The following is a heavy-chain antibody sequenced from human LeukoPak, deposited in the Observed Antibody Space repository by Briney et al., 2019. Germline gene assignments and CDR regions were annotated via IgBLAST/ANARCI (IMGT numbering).Heavy chain of an antibody. J-gene: IGHJ4*02. CDR1: GYTFTSYG. Sequence: GASVKVSFKASGYTFTSYGISWVRQAPGQGLEWMGWISAYNGNTNYAQKLQGRVTMTTDTSTSTAYMELRSLRSDDTAVYYCARVKYDYVWGSYRSPFDYWGQGTLVTVSS. CDR3: ARVKYDYVWGSYRSPFDY. CDR2: ISAYNGNT. D-gene: IGHD3-16*02. V-gene: IGHV1-18*01.